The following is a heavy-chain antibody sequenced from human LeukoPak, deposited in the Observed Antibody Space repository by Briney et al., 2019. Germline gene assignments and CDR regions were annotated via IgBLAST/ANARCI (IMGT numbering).Heavy chain of an antibody. CDR2: ISLSGSTT. J-gene: IGHJ3*02. CDR1: GFPFRSYD. D-gene: IGHD5-18*01. V-gene: IGHV3-48*03. CDR3: ARDKNTAIRNPFDI. Sequence: PGGSLRLSCAASGFPFRSYDMNWVRQAPGKGLEWVSYISLSGSTTYYADSVKGRYTISRDNAKNSLYLQMNSLRAEDTAVYYCARDKNTAIRNPFDIWGQGTMVTVSS.